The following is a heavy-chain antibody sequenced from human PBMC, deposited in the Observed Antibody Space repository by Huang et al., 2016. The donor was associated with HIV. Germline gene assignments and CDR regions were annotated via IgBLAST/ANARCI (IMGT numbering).Heavy chain of an antibody. Sequence: EVQLLESGGGLVQPGGSLRLSCAASGFTFSSCGLRWVRQAPGKGLGWVSGLSGGGGSTDYADSGKGRFTISRDNSKNTLYLQMISLRAEDTAVYFCAKSSAWYPPYYFDYWGQGTLVTVSS. CDR2: LSGGGGST. D-gene: IGHD6-19*01. V-gene: IGHV3-23*01. CDR3: AKSSAWYPPYYFDY. J-gene: IGHJ4*02. CDR1: GFTFSSCG.